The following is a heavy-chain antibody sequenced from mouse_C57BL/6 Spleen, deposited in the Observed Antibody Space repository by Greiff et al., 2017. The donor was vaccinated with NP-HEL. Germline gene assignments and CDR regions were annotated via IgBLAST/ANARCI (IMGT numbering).Heavy chain of an antibody. V-gene: IGHV1-82*01. J-gene: IGHJ2*01. CDR3: ARSLYSTFDY. Sequence: VQLQQSGPELVKPGASVKISCKASGFAFSSSWMNWVKQRPGKGLEWIGRIYPGDGDTNYNGKFKGKATLTADKSSSTAYMQLSSLTSEDSAVYFCARSLYSTFDYWGQGTTLTVSS. CDR1: GFAFSSSW. D-gene: IGHD2-5*01. CDR2: IYPGDGDT.